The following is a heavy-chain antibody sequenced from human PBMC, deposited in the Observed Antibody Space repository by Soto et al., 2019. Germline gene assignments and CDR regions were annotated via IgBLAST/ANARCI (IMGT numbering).Heavy chain of an antibody. D-gene: IGHD3-10*01. CDR3: AKPAGRGSDGLYWYFDL. V-gene: IGHV3-23*01. Sequence: EVQLLESGGGLVQPGGSLRLSCAASGFTFSSYAMSWVHQAPGKGLEWVSGISGSGGSTYYADSVKGRFTISRDNSKNTLYLQMISLRAEDAAVYYCAKPAGRGSDGLYWYFDLWGRGPLVTVS. CDR2: ISGSGGST. CDR1: GFTFSSYA. J-gene: IGHJ2*01.